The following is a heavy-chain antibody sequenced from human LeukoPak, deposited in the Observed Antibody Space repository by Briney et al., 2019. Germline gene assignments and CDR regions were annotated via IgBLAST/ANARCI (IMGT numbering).Heavy chain of an antibody. Sequence: GGSLRLSCTASGFTFSNFGINWVRQAPGKGLEWVSCMDRHTNIYYADSVRGRFTTSRDNAKNSVYLQLNSLTVEDSAVYYCVGDPTTNRFQFFQYWGQGALVTISS. CDR1: GFTFSNFG. V-gene: IGHV3-21*01. CDR2: MDRHTNI. CDR3: VGDPTTNRFQFFQY. J-gene: IGHJ4*02. D-gene: IGHD1-14*01.